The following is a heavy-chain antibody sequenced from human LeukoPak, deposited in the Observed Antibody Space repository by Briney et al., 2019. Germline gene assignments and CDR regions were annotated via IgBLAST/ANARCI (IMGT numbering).Heavy chain of an antibody. CDR1: GFTVGSNY. V-gene: IGHV3-53*01. CDR3: ASIYYDILTGTYYFDY. J-gene: IGHJ4*02. D-gene: IGHD3-9*01. CDR2: IYSGGST. Sequence: GSVRLSCAASGFTVGSNYMSWVRQAPGKGLEWVSVIYSGGSTYYADSVKGRFTISRDNSKNTLYLQMNSLRAEDTAVYYCASIYYDILTGTYYFDYCGQRTLVTVSS.